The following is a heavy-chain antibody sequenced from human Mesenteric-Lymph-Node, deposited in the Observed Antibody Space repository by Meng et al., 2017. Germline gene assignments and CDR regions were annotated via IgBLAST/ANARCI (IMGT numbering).Heavy chain of an antibody. CDR1: GYTFTGYY. CDR3: ARDQGGWIQLWTPLDY. J-gene: IGHJ4*02. Sequence: VKVSCKASGYTFTGYYMHWVRQAPGQGLEWMGWINPNSGGTNYAQKFQGRVTMTRDTSISTAYMELSRLRSDDTAVYYCARDQGGWIQLWTPLDYWGQGTLVTVSS. D-gene: IGHD5-18*01. CDR2: INPNSGGT. V-gene: IGHV1-2*02.